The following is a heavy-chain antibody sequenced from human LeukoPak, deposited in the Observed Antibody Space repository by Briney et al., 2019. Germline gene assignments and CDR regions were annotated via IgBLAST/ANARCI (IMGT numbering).Heavy chain of an antibody. V-gene: IGHV4-38-2*02. CDR2: IYHSGST. D-gene: IGHD4-17*01. J-gene: IGHJ4*02. CDR1: GYSISSGYF. Sequence: SETLSLTCTVSGYSISSGYFWGWIRQPPGKGLEWIGSIYHSGSTYYNPSLKSRVTISVDTSKNQFSLKLSSVTAADTAVYYCARAGYGDSDFDYWGQGTLVTVSS. CDR3: ARAGYGDSDFDY.